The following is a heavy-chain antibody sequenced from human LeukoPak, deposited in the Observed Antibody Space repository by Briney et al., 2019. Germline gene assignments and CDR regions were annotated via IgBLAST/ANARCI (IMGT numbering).Heavy chain of an antibody. CDR2: IYYSGST. CDR3: ARHSSGYLSYFDY. Sequence: SETLSLTCTVSGGSISSYHWSWIRQPPGKGLEWIGYIYYSGSTNYNPSLKSRVTISLDTSKNLFSLKVSSVTAADTAVYYCARHSSGYLSYFDYWGQGTLVPVSS. CDR1: GGSISSYH. D-gene: IGHD3-22*01. J-gene: IGHJ4*02. V-gene: IGHV4-59*08.